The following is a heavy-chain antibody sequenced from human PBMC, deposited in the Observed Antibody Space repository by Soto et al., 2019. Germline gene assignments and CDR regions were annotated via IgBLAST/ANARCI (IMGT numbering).Heavy chain of an antibody. V-gene: IGHV1-18*01. J-gene: IGHJ4*02. CDR3: AREGRYYYDSGSPPRPNYFDY. D-gene: IGHD3-10*01. Sequence: QVHLVQSGAEVKKPGASVKVSCKTSGYAFINYGLSWVRQAPGQGLEWMGWINSYNGNTNYAQKLQGRVTMTTDTSTSTAYMKLRSLTSDDTAVYYCAREGRYYYDSGSPPRPNYFDYWGQGSLVTVSS. CDR2: INSYNGNT. CDR1: GYAFINYG.